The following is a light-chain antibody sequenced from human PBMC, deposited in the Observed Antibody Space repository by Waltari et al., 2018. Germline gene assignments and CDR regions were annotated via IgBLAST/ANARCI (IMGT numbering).Light chain of an antibody. CDR1: TPNLGTNC. Sequence: QSVLTQPPSASATPGLWATICRSGSTPNLGTNCVYWYQLFPGTAPKLPIQRNNQRPAGVPDRFSGSKSGTSASLAISGLRSEDEADYYCASWDDSLSVGVFGGGTKLTVL. CDR2: RNN. V-gene: IGLV1-47*01. J-gene: IGLJ3*02. CDR3: ASWDDSLSVGV.